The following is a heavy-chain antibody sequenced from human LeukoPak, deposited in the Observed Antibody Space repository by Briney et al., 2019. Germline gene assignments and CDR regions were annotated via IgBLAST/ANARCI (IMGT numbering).Heavy chain of an antibody. CDR2: IYYSGYT. D-gene: IGHD6-13*01. CDR3: ASIPLATPGNFDS. J-gene: IGHJ4*02. Sequence: PSQTLSLTCTVSGASISSSEYCWSWIRQPPGEGLEWIGYIYYSGYTSYNPSLKSRLIMSMDTSKNQFSLKLSSVTAADTAVYYCASIPLATPGNFDSWGPGILVTVSS. CDR1: GASISSSEYC. V-gene: IGHV4-30-4*01.